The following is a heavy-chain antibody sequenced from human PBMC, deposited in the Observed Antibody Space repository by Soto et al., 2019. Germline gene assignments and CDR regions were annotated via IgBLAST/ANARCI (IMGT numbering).Heavy chain of an antibody. J-gene: IGHJ4*01. D-gene: IGHD1-26*01. CDR3: ARVLSGSSLFHY. V-gene: IGHV4-59*01. Sequence: PSETLSLTCNASGGSIISEYSSWIWRPRLKGLEWIGYISYSRSTNYNPSLKSRVTISVCTSKYLFSLNLASVAAACAAVYYCARVLSGSSLFHYWGHRTLVTVSS. CDR1: GGSIISEY. CDR2: ISYSRST.